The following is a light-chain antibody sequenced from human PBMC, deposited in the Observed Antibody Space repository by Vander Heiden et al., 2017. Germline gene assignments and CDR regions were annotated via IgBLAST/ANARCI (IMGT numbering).Light chain of an antibody. CDR3: QSYDSSLSGYV. CDR1: SSNIGAGYD. J-gene: IGLJ1*01. Sequence: QSVLPQPPSVSGAPGQRLTISCTGSSSNIGAGYDVHWYQQLPGTAPKLLIYGSSNRPSGVPDRFSGSKSGTSASLAITGLQAEDEADYYCQSYDSSLSGYVFGTGTKVTVL. CDR2: GSS. V-gene: IGLV1-40*01.